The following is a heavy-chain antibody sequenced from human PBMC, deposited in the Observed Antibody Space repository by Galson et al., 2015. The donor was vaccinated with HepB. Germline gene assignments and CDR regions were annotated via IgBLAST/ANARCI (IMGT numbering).Heavy chain of an antibody. Sequence: SVKVSCKASGYTFTSYGITWVRQAPGQGLEWMGWISLYNGNTNYAQKVQGRVTMTTDTSTSTAYMELSSLRSDDTAAYYCARARYSTSPPDYWGQGTLVTVSS. CDR1: GYTFTSYG. CDR3: ARARYSTSPPDY. D-gene: IGHD6-6*01. J-gene: IGHJ4*02. CDR2: ISLYNGNT. V-gene: IGHV1-18*01.